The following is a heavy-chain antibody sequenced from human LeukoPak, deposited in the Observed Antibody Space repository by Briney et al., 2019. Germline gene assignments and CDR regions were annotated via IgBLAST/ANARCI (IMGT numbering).Heavy chain of an antibody. CDR3: AREGFGELSHFDY. J-gene: IGHJ4*02. D-gene: IGHD3-10*01. CDR2: IYSGGST. V-gene: IGHV3-53*01. CDR1: GFTVSSNY. Sequence: PGGSLRLSCAASGFTVSSNYMSWVRQAPGKGLEWVSVIYSGGSTYYADSVKGRFTISRDNSKNTFYLQMNSLRAEDTAVYYCAREGFGELSHFDYWGQGTLVTVSS.